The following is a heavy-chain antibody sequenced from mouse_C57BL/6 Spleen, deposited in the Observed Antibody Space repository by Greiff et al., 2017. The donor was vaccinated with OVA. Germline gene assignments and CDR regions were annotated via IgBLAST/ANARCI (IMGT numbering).Heavy chain of an antibody. D-gene: IGHD2-3*01. CDR2: ISDGGSYT. Sequence: EVKLMESGGGLVKPGGSLKLSCAASGFTFSSYAMSWVRQTPEKRLEWVATISDGGSYTYYPDNVKGRFTISRENAKNNLYLQMSHLKSEDTAMYYCARDRGLLSPFDCWGQGTTLTVSS. CDR3: ARDRGLLSPFDC. V-gene: IGHV5-4*01. CDR1: GFTFSSYA. J-gene: IGHJ2*01.